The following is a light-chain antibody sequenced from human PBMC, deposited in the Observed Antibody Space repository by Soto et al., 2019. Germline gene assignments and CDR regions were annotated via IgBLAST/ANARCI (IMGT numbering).Light chain of an antibody. J-gene: IGKJ1*01. CDR2: GAS. CDR3: QQYHKWPPST. CDR1: QSVSNN. Sequence: ERLMTQSPATLSVSPGERATLFCMASQSVSNNFAWYQQKPGQAPRLLVYGASTRATGVPDRFSGSGSGTDFTLTISGLQSDDFGVYYCQQYHKWPPSTFGQGTKVDIK. V-gene: IGKV3-15*01.